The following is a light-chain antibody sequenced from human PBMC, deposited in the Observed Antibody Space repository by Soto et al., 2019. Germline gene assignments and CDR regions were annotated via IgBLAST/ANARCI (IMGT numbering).Light chain of an antibody. J-gene: IGLJ3*02. V-gene: IGLV2-14*01. CDR3: NSYTSSGGLWV. Sequence: QSVLTQPASVSGSPGQPITISCTGTSSDVGGYNYVSWYQHHPGKAPKLIIYEVTNRPSGVSNRFSGSKSANTASLTISGLHAEDEADYYCNSYTSSGGLWVFGGGTQLTVL. CDR2: EVT. CDR1: SSDVGGYNY.